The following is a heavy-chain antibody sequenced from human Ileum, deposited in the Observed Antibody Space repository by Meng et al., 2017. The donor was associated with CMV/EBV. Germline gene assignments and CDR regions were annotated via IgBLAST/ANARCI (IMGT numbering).Heavy chain of an antibody. J-gene: IGHJ4*02. CDR2: INTYNDNS. Sequence: QVQLVQSESGVKKPGASVKVSCKTTGAPYTHSGFSRVRKPPGQGLEWTGWINTYNDNSNSAQKFQDRFTMTKDTSTRTAHMELRSLTSDDTAVYYCARVQLSGVFDYWGQGTLVTVSS. V-gene: IGHV1-18*04. D-gene: IGHD1-26*01. CDR3: ARVQLSGVFDY. CDR1: GAPYTHSG.